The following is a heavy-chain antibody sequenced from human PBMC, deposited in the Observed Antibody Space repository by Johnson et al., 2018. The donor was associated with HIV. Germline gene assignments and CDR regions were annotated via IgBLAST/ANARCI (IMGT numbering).Heavy chain of an antibody. CDR1: GFTFSSYV. Sequence: VQLVESGGGLVQPGGSLRLSCAAAGFTFSSYVMTWVRQAPGKGLEWVSTITGSGDTTWYADSVKGRFTISRDNAKNSLYLQMNSLRAEDTALYYCARTPVRGGDIWGQGTMVTVSS. V-gene: IGHV3-48*04. D-gene: IGHD3-10*01. CDR3: ARTPVRGGDI. J-gene: IGHJ3*02. CDR2: ITGSGDTT.